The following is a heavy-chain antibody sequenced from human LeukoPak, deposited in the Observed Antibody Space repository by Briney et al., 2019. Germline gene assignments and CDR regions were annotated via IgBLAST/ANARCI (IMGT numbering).Heavy chain of an antibody. CDR3: AKSFNWAFDY. D-gene: IGHD7-27*01. CDR1: GFMFSGYS. V-gene: IGHV3-48*02. CDR2: ISSGSDTK. Sequence: GGSLRLSCAASGFMFSGYSMNWVRQAPGKGLEWVAHISSGSDTKYYADSVKGRFTNSRDNAKNSLYLQMNSMRDEDKAVYYCAKSFNWAFDYWGQGTLVTVSS. J-gene: IGHJ4*02.